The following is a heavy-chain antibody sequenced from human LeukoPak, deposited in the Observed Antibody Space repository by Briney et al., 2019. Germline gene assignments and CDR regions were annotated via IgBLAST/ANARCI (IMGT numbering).Heavy chain of an antibody. V-gene: IGHV1-18*01. D-gene: IGHD2-2*01. CDR3: ARDLGYCSTTSCLRNWFDP. CDR1: GYTFTSYG. Sequence: ASVKVSCTASGYTFTSYGISRVRQAPGQGLKWMGWISAYNSNTNYAQKLQGRVTMTTDTSTSTVYMELRSLRSDDTAVYYCARDLGYCSTTSCLRNWFDPWGQGTLVTVSS. J-gene: IGHJ5*02. CDR2: ISAYNSNT.